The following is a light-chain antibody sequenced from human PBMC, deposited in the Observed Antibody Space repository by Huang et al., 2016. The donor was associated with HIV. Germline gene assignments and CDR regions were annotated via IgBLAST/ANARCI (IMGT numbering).Light chain of an antibody. CDR3: QQYSTSSYT. V-gene: IGKV1-33*01. Sequence: DIQMTQSPSSLSASVGDRVTITCQASQDIRKYLNWYQQKPGKAPNLLIYDDHVRATGIPDRFSGSGSGTDFTLTISRLEPEDFAMYYCQQYSTSSYTFGQGTKVDI. CDR1: QDIRKY. CDR2: DDH. J-gene: IGKJ2*01.